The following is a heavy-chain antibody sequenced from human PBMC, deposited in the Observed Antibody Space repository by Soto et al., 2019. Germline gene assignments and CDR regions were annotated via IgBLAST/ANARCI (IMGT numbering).Heavy chain of an antibody. D-gene: IGHD1-26*01. CDR3: QSRPPIVAVQI. CDR1: VACCVDSNYY. Sequence: SGTLSLTCMVSVACCVDSNYYWFFIREPPGEGLELIVSFYYDGRTYYNASLKSRVTISVDTSKNHFSLMLTSVTSADTAVYYCQSRPPIVAVQIWGPATLLTVSS. V-gene: IGHV4-39*02. J-gene: IGHJ4*02. CDR2: FYYDGRT.